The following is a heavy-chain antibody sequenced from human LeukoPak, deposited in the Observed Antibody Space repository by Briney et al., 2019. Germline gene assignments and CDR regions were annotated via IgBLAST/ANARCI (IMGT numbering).Heavy chain of an antibody. D-gene: IGHD2-21*02. CDR1: GFTFSSYS. CDR2: ISSSSSYI. J-gene: IGHJ4*02. Sequence: SGGPLRLSCAASGFTFSSYSMNWVRQAPGEGLEWVSSISSSSSYIYYADSVKGRFTISRDNSKNTLYLQMNSLRAEDTAVYYCAREHIVVVTVFDYWGQGTLVTVSS. V-gene: IGHV3-21*01. CDR3: AREHIVVVTVFDY.